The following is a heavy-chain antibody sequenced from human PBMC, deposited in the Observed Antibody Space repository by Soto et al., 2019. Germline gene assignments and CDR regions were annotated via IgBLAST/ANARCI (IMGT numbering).Heavy chain of an antibody. J-gene: IGHJ4*02. CDR2: INGGGVSV. CDR1: GFTFSTYD. D-gene: IGHD2-2*01. Sequence: GGSLRLSCVASGFTFSTYDMAWVRQAPGKGLEWVSSINGGGVSVLYADSVKGRFTVSRDFSNNTLYLQMSSLRAEDTATYYCAKVITPFCSSPTCAPQFDYWGPGTLVTVSS. V-gene: IGHV3-23*01. CDR3: AKVITPFCSSPTCAPQFDY.